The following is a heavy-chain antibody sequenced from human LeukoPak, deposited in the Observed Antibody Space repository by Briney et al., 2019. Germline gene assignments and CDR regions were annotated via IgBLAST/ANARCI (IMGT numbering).Heavy chain of an antibody. CDR3: ARHLNNCGDDCYIFDY. V-gene: IGHV4-59*08. Sequence: SETLSLTCTVSGGSIFSYYWSWLRQPPGKGLEWMGYIYYSGSTNYNPSLKSRVTISVDTSKNQFSLRVSSVTAADTAVYYCARHLNNCGDDCYIFDYWGQGTLVTVSS. D-gene: IGHD2-21*01. CDR1: GGSIFSYY. J-gene: IGHJ4*02. CDR2: IYYSGST.